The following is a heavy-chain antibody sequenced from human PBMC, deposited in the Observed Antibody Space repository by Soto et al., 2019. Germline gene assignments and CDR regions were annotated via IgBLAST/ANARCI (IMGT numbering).Heavy chain of an antibody. V-gene: IGHV1-46*01. Sequence: QVQLVQSGAEVKKPGASVKVSCKASGHTFTTYYIHWVRQAPGQGLEWMGIINPSGGSTTYAQKFQGRVTMTRDTSTSKVYMELSSLRSEDTAVYYCALTILRALNWFDPWGQGTLVTVSS. J-gene: IGHJ5*02. CDR1: GHTFTTYY. CDR2: INPSGGST. CDR3: ALTILRALNWFDP. D-gene: IGHD3-3*01.